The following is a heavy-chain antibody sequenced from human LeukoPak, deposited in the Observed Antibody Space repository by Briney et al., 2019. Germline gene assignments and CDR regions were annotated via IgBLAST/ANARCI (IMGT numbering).Heavy chain of an antibody. CDR3: ARVGAYYYGSGSYDAFDI. V-gene: IGHV3-7*01. CDR1: TFTFSNYT. J-gene: IGHJ3*02. Sequence: AGGSLRLSCTASTFTFSNYTVNWVRQAPGRGLEWVANIKADGSEKYYVDSVKGRFTISRDNAKNSLYLQMNSLRAEDTAVYYCARVGAYYYGSGSYDAFDIWGQGTMVTVSS. CDR2: IKADGSEK. D-gene: IGHD3-10*01.